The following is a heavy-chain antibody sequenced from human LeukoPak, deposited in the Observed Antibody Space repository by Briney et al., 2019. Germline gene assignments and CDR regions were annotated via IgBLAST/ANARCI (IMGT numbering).Heavy chain of an antibody. D-gene: IGHD3-22*01. V-gene: IGHV1-2*06. CDR1: GYTFTGYY. CDR3: ASGILGYDSSGYYRVY. CDR2: INPNSGGT. J-gene: IGHJ4*02. Sequence: ASVKVSCKASGYTFTGYYMHWVRQAPGQGLEWMGRINPNSGGTNYAQKFQGRVTMTRDTSISTAYMELSRLRSDDTAVYYCASGILGYDSSGYYRVYWGQGTLVTVSS.